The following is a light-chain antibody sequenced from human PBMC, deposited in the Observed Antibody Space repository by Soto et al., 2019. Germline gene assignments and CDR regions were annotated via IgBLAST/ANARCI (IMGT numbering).Light chain of an antibody. Sequence: QSALTQPASVSGSPGQSITISCTGTSSDVGGYNYVSWYQQHPGKAPKLMIYEVNNRPSRVSNRFSGSKSGNTASLTISGLQTEDEADYYCSSYRSSSTLEVFGTGTKVTVL. V-gene: IGLV2-14*01. J-gene: IGLJ1*01. CDR2: EVN. CDR3: SSYRSSSTLEV. CDR1: SSDVGGYNY.